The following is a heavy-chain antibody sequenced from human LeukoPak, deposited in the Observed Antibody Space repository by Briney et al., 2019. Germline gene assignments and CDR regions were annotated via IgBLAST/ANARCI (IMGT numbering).Heavy chain of an antibody. V-gene: IGHV3-53*01. J-gene: IGHJ6*04. D-gene: IGHD6-19*01. CDR2: IYSGGST. Sequence: PGGSLRLSCAASGFTVSSNYMSRVRQAPGKGLEWVSVIYSGGSTYYADSVKGRFTISRDNSKNTLYLQMNSLRAEDTAVYYCARLSSGWYYGMDVWGKGTTVTVSS. CDR1: GFTVSSNY. CDR3: ARLSSGWYYGMDV.